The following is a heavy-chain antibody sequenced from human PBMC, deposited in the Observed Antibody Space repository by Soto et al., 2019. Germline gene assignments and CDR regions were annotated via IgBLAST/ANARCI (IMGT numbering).Heavy chain of an antibody. V-gene: IGHV1-18*01. D-gene: IGHD6-13*01. J-gene: IGHJ2*01. CDR3: ARRRSSSRCLAL. CDR1: GYTFTSYG. CDR2: ISGYKGNT. Sequence: QVQLVQSGAEVKKPGASVKVSCKASGYTFTSYGICWVRQAPGQGLEWMGWISGYKGNTNYAQNLQGRVTMTTDTLRSTVYMDPTSLSSDNTDGYYCARRRSSSRCLALWRGGSPFIVSS.